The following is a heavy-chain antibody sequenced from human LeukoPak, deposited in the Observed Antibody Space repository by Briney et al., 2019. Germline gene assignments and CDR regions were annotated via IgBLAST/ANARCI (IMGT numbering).Heavy chain of an antibody. J-gene: IGHJ4*02. Sequence: SETLSLTCAVYGGSFSGYYWSWIRQPRGKWLEWIGEINHSGSTNYNPSLKSRVTISVDTAKNQFSLKLSSVTAADTAVYYCARGIRSRGNSDYWGQGTLVTVSS. V-gene: IGHV4-34*01. CDR3: ARGIRSRGNSDY. CDR2: INHSGST. D-gene: IGHD4-23*01. CDR1: GGSFSGYY.